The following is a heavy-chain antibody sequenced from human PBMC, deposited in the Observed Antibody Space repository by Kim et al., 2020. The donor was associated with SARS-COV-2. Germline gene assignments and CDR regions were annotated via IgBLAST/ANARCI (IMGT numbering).Heavy chain of an antibody. V-gene: IGHV4-59*01. Sequence: TLSLTCTVSGGSISSYYWSWIRQPPGKGLEWIGYIYYSGSTNYNPSLKSRVTISVDTSKNQFSLKLSSVTAADMAVYYCARTVDSRWYYYYGMDVWGQGTTVTVSS. J-gene: IGHJ6*02. CDR1: GGSISSYY. CDR3: ARTVDSRWYYYYGMDV. CDR2: IYYSGST. D-gene: IGHD5-12*01.